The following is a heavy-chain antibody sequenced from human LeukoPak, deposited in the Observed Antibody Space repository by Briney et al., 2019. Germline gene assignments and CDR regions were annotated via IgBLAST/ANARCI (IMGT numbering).Heavy chain of an antibody. CDR3: ARETDSTLFDY. Sequence: QPGGSLRLSCAASGFTFSSYWMSWVRQAPGKGLEWVATIRQDGSQKYYVDSVKGRFTISRDNAKNLLYLQMNSLRAEDTAVYYCARETDSTLFDYWGQGTLVTVSS. V-gene: IGHV3-7*01. CDR1: GFTFSSYW. J-gene: IGHJ4*02. D-gene: IGHD2-2*01. CDR2: IRQDGSQK.